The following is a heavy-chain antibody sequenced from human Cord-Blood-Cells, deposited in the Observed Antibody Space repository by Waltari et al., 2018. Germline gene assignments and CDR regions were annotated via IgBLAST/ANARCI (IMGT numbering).Heavy chain of an antibody. V-gene: IGHV3-23*01. J-gene: IGHJ4*02. Sequence: EVPLLESGGGLVQPGGSLRISCAASGFTFSSYAMSWVRQAPGKGLEWVSAISGSGGSTYYADSVKGRFTISRDNSKNTLYLQMNSLRAEDTAVYYCANNWGSGYFDYWGQGTLVTVSS. D-gene: IGHD7-27*01. CDR2: ISGSGGST. CDR3: ANNWGSGYFDY. CDR1: GFTFSSYA.